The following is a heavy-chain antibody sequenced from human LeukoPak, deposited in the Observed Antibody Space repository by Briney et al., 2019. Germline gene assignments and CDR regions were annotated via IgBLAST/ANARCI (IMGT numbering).Heavy chain of an antibody. CDR2: FDPADGET. J-gene: IGHJ4*02. V-gene: IGHV1-24*01. Sequence: ASVKVSCKVSGYTLNELSMHWVRQAPGKGLEWMGGFDPADGETVYAHRFQGRLTMTEDTSTNTGYMELTSLRSEDTAVYYCAANWGGLSSVVTPRSSPFDYWGQGTLVTVSS. D-gene: IGHD4-23*01. CDR3: AANWGGLSSVVTPRSSPFDY. CDR1: GYTLNELS.